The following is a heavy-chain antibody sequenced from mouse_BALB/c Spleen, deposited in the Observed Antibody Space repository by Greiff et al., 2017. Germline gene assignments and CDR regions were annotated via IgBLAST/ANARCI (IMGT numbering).Heavy chain of an antibody. V-gene: IGHV1-87*01. CDR3: ARDLLYGYRSCWYFDV. J-gene: IGHJ1*01. Sequence: VQLQQSGAELARPGASVKLSCKASGYTFTSYWMQWVKQRPGQGLEWIGAIYPGDGDTRYTQKFKGKATLTADKSSSTAYMQLSSLASEDSAVYSCARDLLYGYRSCWYFDVWGAGTTVTVSS. CDR1: GYTFTSYW. D-gene: IGHD2-2*01. CDR2: IYPGDGDT.